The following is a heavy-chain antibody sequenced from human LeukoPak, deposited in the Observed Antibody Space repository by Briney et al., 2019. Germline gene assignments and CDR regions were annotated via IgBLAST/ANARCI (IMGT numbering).Heavy chain of an antibody. V-gene: IGHV4-61*01. Sequence: SETLSLTCTVSGGSVSSGSYYWSWIRQPPGKGLEWIGYIYYSGSTNYNPSLKSRVTISVDTSKNQFSLKLSSVTAADTAVYYCARGGVEATIQVDYWGQGTLVTVSS. D-gene: IGHD1-26*01. J-gene: IGHJ4*02. CDR1: GGSVSSGSYY. CDR3: ARGGVEATIQVDY. CDR2: IYYSGST.